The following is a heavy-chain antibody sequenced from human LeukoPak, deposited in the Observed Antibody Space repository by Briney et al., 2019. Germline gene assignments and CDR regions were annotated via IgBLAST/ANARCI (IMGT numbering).Heavy chain of an antibody. CDR3: ARDPEAYYYDSTQGARGT. CDR2: INPNSGGT. Sequence: ASVKVSCKASGYTFTGYHMHWVRQAPGQGLEWMGRINPNSGGTNYAQKFQGRVTMTRDTSISTAYMELSRLRSDDTAVYYCARDPEAYYYDSTQGARGTWGQGTLVTVSS. D-gene: IGHD3-22*01. J-gene: IGHJ4*02. CDR1: GYTFTGYH. V-gene: IGHV1-2*06.